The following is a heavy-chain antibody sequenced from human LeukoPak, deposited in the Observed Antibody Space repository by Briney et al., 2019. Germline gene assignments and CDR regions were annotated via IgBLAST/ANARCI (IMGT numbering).Heavy chain of an antibody. Sequence: PGGSLRLSCAASGFTFSSYAMSWVRQAPGKGLEWVSAISGSGGSTYYADSVKGRFTISRDNSKNTLYLQMNSLRAEDTAVYYCAKSCIQYRTLYGMDVWGQGTTVTVSS. CDR1: GFTFSSYA. V-gene: IGHV3-23*01. CDR2: ISGSGGST. CDR3: AKSCIQYRTLYGMDV. J-gene: IGHJ6*02. D-gene: IGHD4-11*01.